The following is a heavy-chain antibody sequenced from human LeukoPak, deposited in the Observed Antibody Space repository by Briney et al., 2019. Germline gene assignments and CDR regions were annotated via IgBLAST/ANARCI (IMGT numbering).Heavy chain of an antibody. Sequence: ASVKVSCKASGYTFTSYYMHWVRQAPGQGLEWMGWINTNTGNPTYAQGFTGRFVFSLDTSVSTAYLQISSLKAEDTAVYYCARDRCWGSCSRGGGDYWGQGTLVTVS. D-gene: IGHD2-2*01. V-gene: IGHV7-4-1*02. CDR3: ARDRCWGSCSRGGGDY. CDR2: INTNTGNP. CDR1: GYTFTSYY. J-gene: IGHJ4*02.